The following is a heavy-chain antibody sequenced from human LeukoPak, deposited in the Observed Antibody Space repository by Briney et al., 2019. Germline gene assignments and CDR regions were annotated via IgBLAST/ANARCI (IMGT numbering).Heavy chain of an antibody. CDR3: ARAGTQEYYYYYYYMDV. V-gene: IGHV4-59*01. CDR2: IYYSGST. D-gene: IGHD2/OR15-2a*01. J-gene: IGHJ6*03. CDR1: GGSISSYY. Sequence: KPSETLSLTCTVSGGSISSYYWSWIRQPPGKGLGWIGYIYYSGSTNYNPSLKSRVTISVDTSKNQFSLKLISVTAADTAVYYCARAGTQEYYYYYYYMDVWGKGTTVTVSS.